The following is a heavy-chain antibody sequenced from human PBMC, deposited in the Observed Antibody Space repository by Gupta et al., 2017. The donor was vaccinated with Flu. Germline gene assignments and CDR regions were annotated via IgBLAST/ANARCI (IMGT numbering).Heavy chain of an antibody. V-gene: IGHV3-11*01. CDR1: GFNFRTYY. CDR2: ISGDSKTI. J-gene: IGHJ6*02. Sequence: QVQLVESGGGLAKPGGSLRLSCVASGFNFRTYYMTWIRQAPGKGLEWVSYISGDSKTIHYSDSVKGRFTVSRDNAKNSLFLQMNSLRADDTATYYCARYNDCWSGFAPYGMDVWGQGTTVTVSS. CDR3: ARYNDCWSGFAPYGMDV. D-gene: IGHD3-3*01.